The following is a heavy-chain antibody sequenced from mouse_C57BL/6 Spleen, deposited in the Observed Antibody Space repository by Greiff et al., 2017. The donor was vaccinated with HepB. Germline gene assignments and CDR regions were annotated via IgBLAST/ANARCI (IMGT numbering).Heavy chain of an antibody. D-gene: IGHD2-4*01. CDR2: ISDGGSYT. V-gene: IGHV5-4*01. CDR3: ARDDYDYDGGFAY. J-gene: IGHJ3*01. CDR1: GFTFSSYA. Sequence: EVQLVESGGGLVKPGGSLKLSCAASGFTFSSYAMSWVRQTPEKRLEWVATISDGGSYTYYPDNVKGRFTISRDNAKNNLYLQMSHLKSEDTAMYYCARDDYDYDGGFAYWGQGTLVTVSA.